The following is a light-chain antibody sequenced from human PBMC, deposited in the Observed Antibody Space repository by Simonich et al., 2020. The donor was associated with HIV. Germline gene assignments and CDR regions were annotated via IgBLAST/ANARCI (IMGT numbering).Light chain of an antibody. V-gene: IGLV3-1*01. CDR2: EDT. Sequence: SYDLTPPPSVSLSPGQTAKITCSGDKLGDEYACWYQHKPGQSPVLVIYEDTKRPSGIPERFSGSNSGNTATLTISGTQAMDEADYYCQAWDSSTGVFGTGTKVTVL. J-gene: IGLJ1*01. CDR3: QAWDSSTGV. CDR1: KLGDEY.